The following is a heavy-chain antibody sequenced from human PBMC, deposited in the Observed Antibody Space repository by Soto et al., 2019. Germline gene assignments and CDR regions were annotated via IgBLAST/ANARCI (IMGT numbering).Heavy chain of an antibody. V-gene: IGHV3-30*18. CDR3: AKIWTRTNEYYYYAMDV. CDR2: ISFDGSDI. CDR1: GFTLRNFG. Sequence: PGGSLRLSCAVSGFTLRNFGMHWVRQAPHRGLEWVAVISFDGSDINYADSVKGRFSISRDTSKNTLYLQMNSLRPEDTAVYYCAKIWTRTNEYYYYAMDVWGQGTTVTVS. D-gene: IGHD2-8*01. J-gene: IGHJ6*02.